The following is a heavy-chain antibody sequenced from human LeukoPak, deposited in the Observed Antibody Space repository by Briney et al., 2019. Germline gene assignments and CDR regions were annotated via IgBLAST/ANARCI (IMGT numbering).Heavy chain of an antibody. D-gene: IGHD3-16*01. CDR1: GFTFSSYA. J-gene: IGHJ3*02. V-gene: IGHV3-23*01. CDR2: ISGSGGST. Sequence: PGGSLRLSCAASGFTFSSYAMSWVRQAPGKGLEWVSAISGSGGSTYYADSVKGRFTISRDNSKNTLSLQMSSLRPEDTAVYYCAREELISDGDAFDIWGQGTMVTVSS. CDR3: AREELISDGDAFDI.